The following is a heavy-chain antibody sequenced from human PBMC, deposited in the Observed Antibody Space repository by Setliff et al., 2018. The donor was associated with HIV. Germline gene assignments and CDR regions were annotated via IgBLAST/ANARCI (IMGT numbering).Heavy chain of an antibody. J-gene: IGHJ4*02. Sequence: ASVKVSCKASGYTFTSYGISWVRQAPGQGLEWMGWISAYNGNTNYAQKLQGRVTMTTDTSTSTACMELRSLRSDDTAVYYCARGPPIVVVPAALLTFDYCGQGTLVTVSS. V-gene: IGHV1-18*01. CDR2: ISAYNGNT. CDR3: ARGPPIVVVPAALLTFDY. D-gene: IGHD2-2*01. CDR1: GYTFTSYG.